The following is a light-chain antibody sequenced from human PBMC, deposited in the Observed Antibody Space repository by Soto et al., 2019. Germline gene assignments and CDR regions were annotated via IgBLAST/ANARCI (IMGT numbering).Light chain of an antibody. CDR2: DAS. CDR1: QSISNY. CDR3: QQSYSTPPGT. Sequence: DIQMTQSPSSLSASVRDRVTITCRASQSISNYLNWYQQKPGKAPNLLIYDASSLQSGVPSRFSGSGSGTDFTLTISSLQPEDFATYYCQQSYSTPPGTFGQGTKLEIK. V-gene: IGKV1-39*01. J-gene: IGKJ2*01.